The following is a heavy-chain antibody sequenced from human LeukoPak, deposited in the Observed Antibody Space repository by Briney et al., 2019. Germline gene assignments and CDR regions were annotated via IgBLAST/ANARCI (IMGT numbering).Heavy chain of an antibody. CDR1: GGSISSSSYY. D-gene: IGHD3-10*01. V-gene: IGHV4-39*07. CDR2: IYYSGST. CDR3: ARSDGYGLVGI. Sequence: PSETLSLTCTVSGGSISSSSYYWGWIRQPPGKGLEWIGSIYYSGSTSYNPSLKSRVTISVDTSKNQFSLKLSSVTAADTAVYYCARSDGYGLVGIWGQGTMVTVSS. J-gene: IGHJ3*02.